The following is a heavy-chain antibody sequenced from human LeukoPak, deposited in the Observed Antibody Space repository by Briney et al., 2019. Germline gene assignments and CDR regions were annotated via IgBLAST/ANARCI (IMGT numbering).Heavy chain of an antibody. J-gene: IGHJ6*02. V-gene: IGHV1-69*01. CDR2: IIPIFGTA. Sequence: ASVKASCKASGGTFSSYAISWVRQAPGQGLEWMGGIIPIFGTANYAQKFQGRVTITADESTSTAYMELSSLRSEDTAVYYCARNGLKQQLVLYYGMDVWGQGTTVTVSS. D-gene: IGHD6-13*01. CDR3: ARNGLKQQLVLYYGMDV. CDR1: GGTFSSYA.